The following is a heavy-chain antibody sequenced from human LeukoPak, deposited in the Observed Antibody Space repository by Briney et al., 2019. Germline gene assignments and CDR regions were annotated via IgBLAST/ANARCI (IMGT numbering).Heavy chain of an antibody. Sequence: ASVKVSCKASGYTFTSYYIHWVRQAPGQGLEWMGIINPSGGSTSYAQKFQGRVTMTRDMSTSTVYMELSSLRSEDTAAYYCARGGGDGYNLDYWGQGTLVTVSS. D-gene: IGHD5-24*01. V-gene: IGHV1-46*01. CDR1: GYTFTSYY. J-gene: IGHJ4*02. CDR2: INPSGGST. CDR3: ARGGGDGYNLDY.